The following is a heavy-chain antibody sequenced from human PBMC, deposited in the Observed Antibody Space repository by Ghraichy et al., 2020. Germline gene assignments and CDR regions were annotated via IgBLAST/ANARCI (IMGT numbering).Heavy chain of an antibody. Sequence: SETLSLTCTVSGGSVNSGSYYWNWIRQPPGKGLEWIGYIYYSGSTNYNPSLKSRVTMSVDTSKNQFSLRLSSVTAADTAVYYCASDRYDIFPGYGYSYYGMDVWGLGTTVTVSS. CDR2: IYYSGST. D-gene: IGHD3-9*01. CDR3: ASDRYDIFPGYGYSYYGMDV. CDR1: GGSVNSGSYY. V-gene: IGHV4-61*01. J-gene: IGHJ6*02.